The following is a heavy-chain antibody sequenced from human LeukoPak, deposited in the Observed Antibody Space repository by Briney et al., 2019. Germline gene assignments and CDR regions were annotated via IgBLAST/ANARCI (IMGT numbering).Heavy chain of an antibody. CDR3: ARAGQGTDRFDP. J-gene: IGHJ5*02. V-gene: IGHV4-39*07. CDR1: GGSISSSSYY. CDR2: IYYSGST. Sequence: PSETLSLTCTVSGGSISSSSYYWGWIRQPPGKGLEWIGSIYYSGSTYYNPSLKSRVTISVDTSKNQFSLKLSSVTAADTAVYYCARAGQGTDRFDPWGQGTLVTVSS. D-gene: IGHD3-10*01.